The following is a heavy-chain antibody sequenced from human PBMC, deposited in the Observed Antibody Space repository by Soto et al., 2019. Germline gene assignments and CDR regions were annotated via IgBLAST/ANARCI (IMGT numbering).Heavy chain of an antibody. CDR1: GGSISSSSYY. V-gene: IGHV4-39*01. CDR2: IYYSGST. Sequence: SETLSLTCTVSGGSISSSSYYWGWIRQPPGKGLEWIGSIYYSGSTYYNPSLKSRVTISVDTSKNQFSLKLSSVTAADTAVYYCASPTLEDWFDPWGQGTLVTVSS. CDR3: ASPTLEDWFDP. J-gene: IGHJ5*02.